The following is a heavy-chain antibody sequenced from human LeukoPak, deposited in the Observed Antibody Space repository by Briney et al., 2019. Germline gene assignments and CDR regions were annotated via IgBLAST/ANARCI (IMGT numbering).Heavy chain of an antibody. CDR2: IYHSGST. V-gene: IGHV4-30-2*01. CDR1: GGSISSGGYY. CDR3: ARFNEYLSHRDY. D-gene: IGHD6-6*01. J-gene: IGHJ4*02. Sequence: PSETLSLTCTVSGGSISSGGYYWSWIRQPPGKGLEWIGYIYHSGSTYYNPSLKSRVTISVDRSKNQFSLKLSSVTAADTAVYYCARFNEYLSHRDYWGQGTLVTVSS.